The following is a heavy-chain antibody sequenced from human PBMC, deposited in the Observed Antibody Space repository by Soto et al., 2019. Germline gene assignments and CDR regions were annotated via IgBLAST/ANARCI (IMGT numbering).Heavy chain of an antibody. Sequence: LSLTCTVSGGSVSSGSYYWSWIRQHPGRGLEWIGYIHYTGSTYYADSVKDRFTISRDNSKNTLFLQMGSLRPEDTAIYYCVKQAHGLDGVAFDYWGQGTQVTVSS. CDR1: GGSVSSGSYY. J-gene: IGHJ4*02. CDR2: IHYTGST. V-gene: IGHV4-31*08. CDR3: VKQAHGLDGVAFDY. D-gene: IGHD2-15*01.